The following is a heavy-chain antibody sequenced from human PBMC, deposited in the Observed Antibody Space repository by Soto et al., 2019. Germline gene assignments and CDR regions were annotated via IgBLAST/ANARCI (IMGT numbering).Heavy chain of an antibody. V-gene: IGHV4-31*03. Sequence: QVQLQESGPGLVKPSQTLSLTCTVSGGSINSCGYCWSWIRQHPGKGLDWIGCISYGGSTSYNPSLKSRVTLSVNTSKNQFSLKLTSVTDADTAVYYCSRGILVWGQGALITVSS. D-gene: IGHD5-18*01. CDR1: GGSINSCGYC. J-gene: IGHJ4*02. CDR2: ISYGGST. CDR3: SRGILV.